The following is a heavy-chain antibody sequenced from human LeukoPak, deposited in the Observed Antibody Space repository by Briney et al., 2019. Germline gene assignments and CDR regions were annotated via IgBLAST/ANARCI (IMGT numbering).Heavy chain of an antibody. V-gene: IGHV4-34*01. J-gene: IGHJ4*02. CDR2: ISHSGSP. CDR3: ARGSETGAGLY. CDR1: GGSLSGYY. Sequence: PSETMSLIWAVDGGSLSGYYWGWIRQPPGKWMEWIGEISHSGSPTYNPSLKSRSSRSVESSKNQSSRKVTSVTATDTPVYYCARGSETGAGLYWGQGTLVTVSS. D-gene: IGHD6-13*01.